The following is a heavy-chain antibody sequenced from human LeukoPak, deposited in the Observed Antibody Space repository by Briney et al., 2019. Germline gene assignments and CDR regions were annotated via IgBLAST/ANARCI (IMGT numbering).Heavy chain of an antibody. V-gene: IGHV4-4*02. D-gene: IGHD3-22*01. CDR3: ARGGYYYDSSGEGHAFDI. CDR1: GGSISSSNW. J-gene: IGHJ3*02. CDR2: IYHSGST. Sequence: SETLSLTCAVSGGSISSSNWWSWVRQPPGKGLEWIGEIYHSGSTNYNPSLKSRVTISVDTSKNQFSLKLSSVTAADTAVYYCARGGYYYDSSGEGHAFDIWGQGTMVTVSS.